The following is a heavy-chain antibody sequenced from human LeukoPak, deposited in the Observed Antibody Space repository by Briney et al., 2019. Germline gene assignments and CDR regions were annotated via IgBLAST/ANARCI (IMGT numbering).Heavy chain of an antibody. CDR3: ARPSSDGNYYD. V-gene: IGHV4-39*02. CDR2: MSYTSSP. Sequence: SETLSLTCTVSRDSISSNTYYSGCIRQPPGKGLEWIGSMSYTSSPSYSPSLESRATISIDTSKNSFSLELSSVTAADTAVYYCARPSSDGNYYDWGQGTLVTVSS. J-gene: IGHJ4*02. D-gene: IGHD1-26*01. CDR1: RDSISSNTYY.